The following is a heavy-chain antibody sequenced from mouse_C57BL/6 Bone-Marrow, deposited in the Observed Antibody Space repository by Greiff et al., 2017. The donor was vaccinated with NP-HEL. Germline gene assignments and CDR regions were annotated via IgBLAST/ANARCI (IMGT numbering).Heavy chain of an antibody. Sequence: LQESGAELARPGASVKMSCKASGYTFTSYTMHWVKQRPGQGLEWIGYINPSSGYTKYNQKFKDKATLTADKSSSTAYMQLSSLTSEDSAVYYCASYPWFAYWGQGTLVTVSA. CDR1: GYTFTSYT. V-gene: IGHV1-4*01. D-gene: IGHD2-10*01. CDR2: INPSSGYT. CDR3: ASYPWFAY. J-gene: IGHJ3*01.